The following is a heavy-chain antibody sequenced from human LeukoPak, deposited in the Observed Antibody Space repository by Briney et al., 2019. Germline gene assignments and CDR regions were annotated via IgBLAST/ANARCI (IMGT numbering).Heavy chain of an antibody. CDR2: INHSGST. J-gene: IGHJ2*01. CDR3: ARHKLERRGWYFDL. Sequence: SETLSLTCAVYGGSFSGYYWSWIRQPPGKGLEWIGEINHSGSTNYNPSLKSRVTISVDTSKNQFSLKLSSVTAADTAVYYCARHKLERRGWYFDLWGRGTLVTVSS. CDR1: GGSFSGYY. D-gene: IGHD1-1*01. V-gene: IGHV4-34*01.